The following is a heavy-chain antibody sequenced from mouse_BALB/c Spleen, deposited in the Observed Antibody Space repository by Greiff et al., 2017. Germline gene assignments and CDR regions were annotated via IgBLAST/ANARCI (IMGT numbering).Heavy chain of an antibody. J-gene: IGHJ4*01. V-gene: IGHV2-5-1*01. Sequence: VQLVESGPSLVQPSQSLSITCTVSGFSLTSYGVHWVRQSPGKGLEWLGVIWRGGSTDYNAAFMSRLSITKDNSKSQVFFKMNSLQADDTAIYYCAKSDGYSYAMDYWGQGTSVTVSS. CDR2: IWRGGST. CDR1: GFSLTSYG. CDR3: AKSDGYSYAMDY. D-gene: IGHD2-3*01.